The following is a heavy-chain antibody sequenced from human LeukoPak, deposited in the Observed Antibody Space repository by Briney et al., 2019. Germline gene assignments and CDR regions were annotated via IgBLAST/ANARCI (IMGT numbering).Heavy chain of an antibody. V-gene: IGHV4-4*07. D-gene: IGHD2-2*02. J-gene: IGHJ5*02. CDR1: GGSISSYY. CDR2: IYTSGST. Sequence: SETLSLTCTVSGGSISSYYWSWIRQPAGKGLEWIGRIYTSGSTNYNPSLKSRVTISVDTSKNQFSLKLSSVTAADTAVYYCARGGGYCSSTSCHTNWFDPWGQGTLVTVSS. CDR3: ARGGGYCSSTSCHTNWFDP.